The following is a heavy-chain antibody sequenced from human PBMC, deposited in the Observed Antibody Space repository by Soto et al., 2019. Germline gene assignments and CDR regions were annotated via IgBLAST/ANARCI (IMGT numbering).Heavy chain of an antibody. CDR1: GYTFTSYA. J-gene: IGHJ6*02. Sequence: ASVTVSCKASGYTFTSYAMRWVRQAPGQRLEWMGCINAGNGNTEYSQKFQGRVTITRDTSASTAYMELSSLRSEDTAVYYCASFSKVYYYYGMDVWGQGTTVTVSS. CDR3: ASFSKVYYYYGMDV. CDR2: INAGNGNT. V-gene: IGHV1-3*01.